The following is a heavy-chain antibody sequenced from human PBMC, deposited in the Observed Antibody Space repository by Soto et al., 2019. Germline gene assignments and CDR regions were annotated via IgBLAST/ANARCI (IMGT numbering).Heavy chain of an antibody. V-gene: IGHV3-43*01. J-gene: IGHJ6*02. CDR1: GFTFDAYT. CDR2: ISWDGGKT. CDR3: AKDRAAVTGAYFYYAMDV. D-gene: IGHD6-19*01. Sequence: EVQLVESGGVVVQPGGSLRLSCAASGFTFDAYTMHWVRQAPGKSLEWVSLISWDGGKTYYADSVKGRFTISRDNSNNSLHLQMNSLTTEDSASYYCAKDRAAVTGAYFYYAMDVWGQGTTVTVSS.